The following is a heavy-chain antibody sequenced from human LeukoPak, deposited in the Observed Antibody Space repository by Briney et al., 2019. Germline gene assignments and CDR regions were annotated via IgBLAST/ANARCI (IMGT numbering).Heavy chain of an antibody. V-gene: IGHV3-7*01. CDR3: ARGNYDFWSAYSYYYYYYMDV. Sequence: PGGSLRLSCGASGFTFNSYGMHWVRQAPGKGLEWVANINQHGSEKYYVDSVKGRFTISRDNAKNSLYLQMNSLRAEDTAVYYCARGNYDFWSAYSYYYYYYMDVWGKGTTVTVSS. CDR2: INQHGSEK. D-gene: IGHD3-3*01. CDR1: GFTFNSYG. J-gene: IGHJ6*03.